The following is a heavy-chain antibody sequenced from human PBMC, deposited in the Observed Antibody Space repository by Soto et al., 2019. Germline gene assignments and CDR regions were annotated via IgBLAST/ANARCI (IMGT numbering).Heavy chain of an antibody. V-gene: IGHV3-15*07. CDR3: TTAGWSYYDSSGSTMYYYYGMDV. Sequence: GGSLRLSCAASGFTFSNAWMNWVRQAPGKGLEWVGRIKSKTDGGTTDYAAPVKGRFTISRDDSKNTLYLQMNSLKTEDTAVYYCTTAGWSYYDSSGSTMYYYYGMDVWGQGTTVTVSS. CDR2: IKSKTDGGTT. J-gene: IGHJ6*02. D-gene: IGHD3-22*01. CDR1: GFTFSNAW.